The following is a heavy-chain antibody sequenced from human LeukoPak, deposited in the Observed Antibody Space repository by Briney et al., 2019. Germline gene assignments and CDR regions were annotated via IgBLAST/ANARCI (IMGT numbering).Heavy chain of an antibody. CDR3: ARGGGQQLVNL. CDR1: GGSINNYY. V-gene: IGHV4-4*07. CDR2: IYTSGST. Sequence: PSETLSLTCTVSGGSINNYYCSWIRQSAGKGLEWIGRIYTSGSTNYNPSLESRVTMSVDTSKNQFSLNLSSVTAADTAVYFCARGGGQQLVNLWGQGTLVIVSS. J-gene: IGHJ4*02. D-gene: IGHD6-13*01.